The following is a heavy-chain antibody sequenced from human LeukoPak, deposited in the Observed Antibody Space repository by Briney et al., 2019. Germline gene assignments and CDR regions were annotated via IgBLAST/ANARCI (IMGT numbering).Heavy chain of an antibody. CDR1: GFTFSSYE. V-gene: IGHV3-48*03. D-gene: IGHD4-17*01. J-gene: IGHJ4*02. CDR2: IGSSGDII. CDR3: ARAGPVYGDYAY. Sequence: GGSLRLSCAASGFTFSSYEMDWVRQAPGKGLEWVSYIGSSGDIIYYADSVKGRFTISRDNAKNSLYLQMNSLRAEDTAIHYCARAGPVYGDYAYWGQGTLVTVSS.